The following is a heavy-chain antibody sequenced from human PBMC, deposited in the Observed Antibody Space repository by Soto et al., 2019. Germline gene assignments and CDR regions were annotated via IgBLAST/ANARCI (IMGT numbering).Heavy chain of an antibody. V-gene: IGHV1-8*01. CDR1: GYTFTSYD. CDR3: ALLHPPRYDFRSGYYSNYYSMDV. J-gene: IGHJ6*03. D-gene: IGHD3-3*01. Sequence: ASLKVSCKASGYTFTSYDINWVRQATGQGLEWMGWMNPNSGNTGYAQKFQGRATMTRNTSISTAYMELRSLRSEDTAVYYCALLHPPRYDFRSGYYSNYYSMDVWGKGGAVTASS. CDR2: MNPNSGNT.